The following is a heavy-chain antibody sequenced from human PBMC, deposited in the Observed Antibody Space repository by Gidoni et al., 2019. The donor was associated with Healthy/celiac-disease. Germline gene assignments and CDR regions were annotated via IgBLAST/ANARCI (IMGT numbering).Heavy chain of an antibody. Sequence: QVQLVQSGAEVKKPGSSVTVSCKASGGTFSSYALSWVRQAPGQGLEWMGRIIPILGIANYAQKFQGRVTITADKSTSTAYMELSSLRSEDTAVYYCARVVGRYFDWLSDYGMDVWGQGTTVTVSS. D-gene: IGHD3-9*01. V-gene: IGHV1-69*04. CDR3: ARVVGRYFDWLSDYGMDV. CDR1: GGTFSSYA. CDR2: IIPILGIA. J-gene: IGHJ6*02.